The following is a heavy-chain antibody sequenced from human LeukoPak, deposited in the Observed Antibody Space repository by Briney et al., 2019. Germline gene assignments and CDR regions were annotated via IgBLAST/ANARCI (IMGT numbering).Heavy chain of an antibody. CDR1: GGSISGYY. V-gene: IGHV4-59*08. CDR2: MYYSGST. CDR3: ARQDYYYYMDV. Sequence: SETLSLTCTVSGGSISGYYWSWLRQPPGKGLEWIGYMYYSGSTKYNPSLKSRVTISVDTSKNQLSLKLSSVPAAGTAVYYCARQDYYYYMDVWGKGTTVTVSS. J-gene: IGHJ6*03.